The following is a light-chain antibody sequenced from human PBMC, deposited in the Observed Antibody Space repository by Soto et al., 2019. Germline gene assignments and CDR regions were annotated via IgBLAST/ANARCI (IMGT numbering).Light chain of an antibody. Sequence: EVVLTQSPDTLSLSPGERATLSCRASQAVSNKYLTWYQQKPGQPPRLLTYGASSRATGVPDRFSGSGSGTDFTLTVSRLEPEDFAVYYCYQYDRAPPWTFGQGTKVEIK. V-gene: IGKV3-20*01. J-gene: IGKJ1*01. CDR2: GAS. CDR3: YQYDRAPPWT. CDR1: QAVSNKY.